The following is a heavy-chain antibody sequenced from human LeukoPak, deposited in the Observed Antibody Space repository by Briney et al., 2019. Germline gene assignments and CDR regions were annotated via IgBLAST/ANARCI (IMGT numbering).Heavy chain of an antibody. V-gene: IGHV3-23*01. CDR3: ARDGRDIVLMVYAAYYYYYMDV. CDR1: GFTFSSYA. J-gene: IGHJ6*03. Sequence: PGGSLRLSCAASGFTFSSYAMSWVRQAPGKGLEWVSAISGSGGSTYYADSVKGRFTISRDNSKNTLYLQMNSLRAEDTAVYYCARDGRDIVLMVYAAYYYYYMDVWGKGTTVTVSS. D-gene: IGHD2-8*01. CDR2: ISGSGGST.